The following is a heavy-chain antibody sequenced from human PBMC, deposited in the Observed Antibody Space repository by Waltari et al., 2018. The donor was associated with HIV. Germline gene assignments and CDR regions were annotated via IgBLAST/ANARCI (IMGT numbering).Heavy chain of an antibody. CDR1: NFTISDRP. Sequence: ESGGRLIQPGGSLGLSCVASNFTISDRPVTWVRQAAGGPLEWVGVIYPDDTTHYAGSWRGRFSISRVRSRTSVLLLMNGLFADDTATYYCAAGVRYYDPWGQGTRVTVSS. CDR3: AAGVRYYDP. V-gene: IGHV3-53*01. CDR2: IYPDDTT. J-gene: IGHJ5*02. D-gene: IGHD3-10*01.